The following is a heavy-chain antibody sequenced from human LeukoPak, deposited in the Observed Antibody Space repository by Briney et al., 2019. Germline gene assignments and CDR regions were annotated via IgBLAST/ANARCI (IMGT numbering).Heavy chain of an antibody. D-gene: IGHD1-26*01. CDR3: GMSGDRVPLEDDVFDG. V-gene: IGHV5-51*01. Sequence: GESLKISCKVSGYSFTSYCISWVRQMPGKGLEGMGIIYPGDSGPTYSPSFQGQVTISVDKSINTAYLQWSSLQASDTALYYCGMSGDRVPLEDDVFDGWGQGTMVTV. J-gene: IGHJ3*01. CDR2: IYPGDSGP. CDR1: GYSFTSYC.